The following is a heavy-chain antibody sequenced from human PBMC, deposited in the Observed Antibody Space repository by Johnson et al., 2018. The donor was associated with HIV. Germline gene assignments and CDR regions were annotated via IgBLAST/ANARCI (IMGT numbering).Heavy chain of an antibody. CDR3: AKDRSMDDAFDV. J-gene: IGHJ3*01. Sequence: QVQLVESGGGVVQPGKSLTLSCVASGLSFSNFGIHWVRQAPGKGLEWVSVIYSGGSTYYADSVKGRFTISRDTSKNTLYLQMGSLRAEDMAVYYCAKDRSMDDAFDVWGQGTMVTVSS. V-gene: IGHV3-NL1*01. D-gene: IGHD1-26*01. CDR1: GLSFSNFG. CDR2: IYSGGST.